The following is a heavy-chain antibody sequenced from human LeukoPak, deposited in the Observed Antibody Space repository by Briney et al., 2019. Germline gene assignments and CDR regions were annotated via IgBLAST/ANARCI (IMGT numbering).Heavy chain of an antibody. CDR3: ARRARTIPIRGHTHLDY. V-gene: IGHV1-46*01. CDR2: INPSGGST. J-gene: IGHJ4*02. CDR1: GYTFTSYY. D-gene: IGHD1-1*01. Sequence: ASVKVSCKASGYTFTSYYMHWVRQAPGQGLEWMGIINPSGGSTSYAQKFQGRVTMTRDTSISTAYMELSRLRSDDTAVYYCARRARTIPIRGHTHLDYWGQGTLVTVSS.